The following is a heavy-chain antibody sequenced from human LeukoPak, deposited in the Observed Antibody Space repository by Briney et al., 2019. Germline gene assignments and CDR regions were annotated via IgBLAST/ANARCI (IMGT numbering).Heavy chain of an antibody. D-gene: IGHD3-9*01. Sequence: SETLSLTCDVSGYSISSGYYWGWIRQPPGKGLEWIGNIYYCDSTYYNPSLRGRATISVDTSKNQFSLKLTSVTAADTAVYYCARHGPRGLRYFDWLLDYWGQGTLVTVSS. V-gene: IGHV4-38-2*01. CDR2: IYYCDST. J-gene: IGHJ4*02. CDR3: ARHGPRGLRYFDWLLDY. CDR1: GYSISSGYY.